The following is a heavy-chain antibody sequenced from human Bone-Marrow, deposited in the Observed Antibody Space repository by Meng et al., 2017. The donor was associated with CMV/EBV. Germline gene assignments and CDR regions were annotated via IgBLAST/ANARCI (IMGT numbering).Heavy chain of an antibody. CDR2: IKQDGSEK. J-gene: IGHJ6*02. CDR1: GFTFSSYW. D-gene: IGHD3-9*01. V-gene: IGHV3-7*01. Sequence: GSLRLSCAASGFTFSSYWMSWVRQAPGKGLEWVANIKQDGSEKYYVDSVKGRFTISRDNAKNSLYLQMNSLRAEDTAVYYCARFGLLVFYDILTGYSYGMDVWGQGTTVTVSS. CDR3: ARFGLLVFYDILTGYSYGMDV.